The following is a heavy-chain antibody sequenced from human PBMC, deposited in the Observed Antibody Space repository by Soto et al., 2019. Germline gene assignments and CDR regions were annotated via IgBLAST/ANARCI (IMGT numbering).Heavy chain of an antibody. CDR3: AREGAGSGATFDY. CDR2: IYYSGST. Sequence: SETLSLTCTVSGGSISSGGCYWSWIRQHPGKGLEWIGYIYYSGSTYYNPSLKRRFSISVDTSKNQFSLKLSSVTAADTAFYYCAREGAGSGATFDYWGRGTLVTVSS. CDR1: GGSISSGGCY. V-gene: IGHV4-31*03. J-gene: IGHJ4*02. D-gene: IGHD2-15*01.